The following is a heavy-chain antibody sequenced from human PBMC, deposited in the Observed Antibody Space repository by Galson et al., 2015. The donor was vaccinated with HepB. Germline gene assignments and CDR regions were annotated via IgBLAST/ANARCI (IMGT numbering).Heavy chain of an antibody. V-gene: IGHV7-4-1*02. J-gene: IGHJ3*02. Sequence: SVKVSCKASRYIFTNYAMNWVRQAPGQGLEWMGWNNTNNGNPTYAQGFTGRFVFSLDTSVSTAYLQINSLKAEDTAVYYCARHHGAFDIWGQGTMVTVSS. CDR3: ARHHGAFDI. CDR1: RYIFTNYA. CDR2: NNTNNGNP.